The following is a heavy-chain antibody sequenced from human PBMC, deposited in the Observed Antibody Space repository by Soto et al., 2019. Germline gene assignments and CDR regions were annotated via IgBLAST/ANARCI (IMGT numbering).Heavy chain of an antibody. CDR2: MYPNNGQT. J-gene: IGHJ5*02. Sequence: ASVKVSCKASGDTFSNFDFNWVRQATGQGPEWMGWMYPNNGQTAYARTFQGRVTMTWNSSTSTAYMELSSLTSEDTAVYYCATMIRGLIHWLDPWGQGTLVIVSS. D-gene: IGHD3-16*01. V-gene: IGHV1-8*01. CDR3: ATMIRGLIHWLDP. CDR1: GDTFSNFD.